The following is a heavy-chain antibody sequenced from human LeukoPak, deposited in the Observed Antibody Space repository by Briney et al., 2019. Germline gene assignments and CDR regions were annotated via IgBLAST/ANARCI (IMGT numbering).Heavy chain of an antibody. CDR3: ARVDAALDY. Sequence: AGGSLRLSCAASGFTFSRYWMSWVRQAPGKGLEWVANIKQDGSEKYYVDSVKGRFTISRDNARNSLYLQMNSLRAEDTAIYYCARVDAALDYWGQGTLVTVSS. D-gene: IGHD6-6*01. CDR2: IKQDGSEK. V-gene: IGHV3-7*01. J-gene: IGHJ4*02. CDR1: GFTFSRYW.